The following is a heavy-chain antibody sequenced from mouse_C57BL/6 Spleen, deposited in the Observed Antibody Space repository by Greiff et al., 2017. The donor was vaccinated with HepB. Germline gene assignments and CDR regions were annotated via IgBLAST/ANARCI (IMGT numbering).Heavy chain of an antibody. CDR1: GYTFTSYW. J-gene: IGHJ4*01. V-gene: IGHV1-50*01. D-gene: IGHD2-4*01. Sequence: QVQLKQPGAELVKPGASVKLSCKASGYTFTSYWMQWVKQRPGQGLEWIGEIDPSDSYTNYNQKFKGKATLTVDTSSSTAYMQLSSLTSEDSAVYYCARGAYYDYGGENYYAMDYWGQGTSVTVSS. CDR3: ARGAYYDYGGENYYAMDY. CDR2: IDPSDSYT.